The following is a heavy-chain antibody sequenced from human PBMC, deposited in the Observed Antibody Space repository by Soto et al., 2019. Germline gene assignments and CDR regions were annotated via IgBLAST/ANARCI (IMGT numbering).Heavy chain of an antibody. V-gene: IGHV1-18*01. Sequence: ASVKVSCKASGYTFTSYGISWVRQASGQGLEWMGWISAYNGNTKYAQKLQARVTMTTDTSTSTAYMELRSLRSDDTAVYYCATMGTPATGLYFFDYWGQGSLVTSPQ. D-gene: IGHD2-15*01. J-gene: IGHJ4*02. CDR2: ISAYNGNT. CDR3: ATMGTPATGLYFFDY. CDR1: GYTFTSYG.